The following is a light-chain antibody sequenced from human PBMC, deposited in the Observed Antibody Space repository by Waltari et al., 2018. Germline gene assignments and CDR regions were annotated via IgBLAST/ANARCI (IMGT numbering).Light chain of an antibody. J-gene: IGLJ3*02. V-gene: IGLV1-47*01. CDR3: AAWDDSLSGWV. Sequence: QSVLTQPPSASGTPGQRVTISCSGRSSNIGSHYVECYQQLPGTAPKLLIYRNNQRPSGVPDRFSGSKSGTSASLAISGLRSEDEADYYCAAWDDSLSGWVFGGGTKLTVL. CDR2: RNN. CDR1: SSNIGSHY.